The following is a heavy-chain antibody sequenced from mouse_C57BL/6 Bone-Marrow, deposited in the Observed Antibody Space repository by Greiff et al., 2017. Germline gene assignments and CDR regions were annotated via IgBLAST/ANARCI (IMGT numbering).Heavy chain of an antibody. J-gene: IGHJ3*01. CDR3: ARDGGYSFAY. Sequence: QVQLQQPGAELVMPGASVKLSCKASGYTFTSYWMHWVKQRPGQGLEWIGEIDPSDSYTNYNQKCKGKSTLTVDKSTSTAYMQLSSLTSENSAVYYCARDGGYSFAYWGQGTLVTVSA. CDR1: GYTFTSYW. CDR2: IDPSDSYT. D-gene: IGHD2-3*01. V-gene: IGHV1-69*01.